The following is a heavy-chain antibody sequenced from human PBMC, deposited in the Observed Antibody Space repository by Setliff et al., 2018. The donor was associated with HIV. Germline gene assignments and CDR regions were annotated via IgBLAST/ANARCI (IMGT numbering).Heavy chain of an antibody. CDR3: ARHPPNLDWLDP. Sequence: TSETLSLTCTVSGGSISGYHWNWLRQTPGKGLEWIGRIYISGSTKYNPSIKSRVTMSVDTSKNQFSLNLSSVTAADTAIYYCARHPPNLDWLDPWGQGTLVTVSS. CDR1: GGSISGYH. CDR2: IYISGST. V-gene: IGHV4-4*07. J-gene: IGHJ5*02.